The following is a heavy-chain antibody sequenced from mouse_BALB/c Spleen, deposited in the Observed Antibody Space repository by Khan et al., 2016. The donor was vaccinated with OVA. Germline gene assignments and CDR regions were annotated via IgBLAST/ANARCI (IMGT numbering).Heavy chain of an antibody. J-gene: IGHJ2*01. CDR3: ARTPGYYGRGYFDY. Sequence: EVELVESGGGLVKPGGSLKLSCAASGFTFSSYAMSWVRQTPEKRLEWVATISSAGSYTYYPDSVKGRFTISRDNAKNTLYLQMSSLRSEDTAMYYCARTPGYYGRGYFDYWGQGTTRTGSS. CDR2: ISSAGSYT. D-gene: IGHD1-1*01. V-gene: IGHV5-9-3*01. CDR1: GFTFSSYA.